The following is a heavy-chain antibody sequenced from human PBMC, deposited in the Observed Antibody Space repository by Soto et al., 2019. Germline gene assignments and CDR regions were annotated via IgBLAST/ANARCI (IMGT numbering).Heavy chain of an antibody. J-gene: IGHJ6*02. CDR1: GGSISSGGYY. CDR2: IYYSGST. D-gene: IGHD3-10*01. CDR3: ARDSITMVRGVIPYYYYGMDV. V-gene: IGHV4-31*03. Sequence: QVQLQESGPGLVKPSQTLSLTCTVSGGSISSGGYYWSWIRQHPGKGLEWIGYIYYSGSTYYNPSLQSRVTLPVDTSKNQFSLKLSSVTAADTAVYYCARDSITMVRGVIPYYYYGMDVWGQGTTVTVSS.